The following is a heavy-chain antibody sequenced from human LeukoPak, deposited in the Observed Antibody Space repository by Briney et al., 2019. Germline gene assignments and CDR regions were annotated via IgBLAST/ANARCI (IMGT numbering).Heavy chain of an antibody. CDR1: GGSFSGYY. CDR3: ARGKAYYYDSSGYYGHDY. Sequence: SETLSLTCAVYGGSFSGYYWSWIRQPPGKGLEWIGEINHSGSTNYNPSLKSRVTISVDTSKNQFSLKLSSVTAADTAVYYCARGKAYYYDSSGYYGHDYWGQGTLATVSS. CDR2: INHSGST. D-gene: IGHD3-22*01. V-gene: IGHV4-34*01. J-gene: IGHJ4*02.